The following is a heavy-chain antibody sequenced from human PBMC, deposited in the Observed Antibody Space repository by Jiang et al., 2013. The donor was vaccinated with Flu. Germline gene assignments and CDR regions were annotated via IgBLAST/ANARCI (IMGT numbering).Heavy chain of an antibody. V-gene: IGHV4-59*01. J-gene: IGHJ3*02. CDR1: GGSISRYY. Sequence: GPGLVKPSETLSLTCTVSGGSISRYYWSWIRQPPGRGLEWIGYIYDSGSTTYNPSLKSRVTISLDTSKKQFSLRVSSVTTADTAVYYCARDGSYGGDTIIINDAFDIWGPGTMVTVSS. CDR2: IYDSGST. CDR3: ARDGSYGGDTIIINDAFDI. D-gene: IGHD4-23*01.